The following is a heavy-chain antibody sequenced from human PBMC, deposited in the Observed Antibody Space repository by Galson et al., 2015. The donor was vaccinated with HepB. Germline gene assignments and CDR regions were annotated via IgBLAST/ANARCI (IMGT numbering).Heavy chain of an antibody. CDR1: GFTFSSYE. J-gene: IGHJ6*02. CDR2: ISSSGSTI. Sequence: SLRLSCAASGFTFSSYEMNWVRQAPGKGLEWVSYISSSGSTIYYADSVKGRFTISRDNAKNSLYLQMNSLRAEDTAVYYCARDRPYYGSGDSYYYYGMDVWGQGTTVTVSS. CDR3: ARDRPYYGSGDSYYYYGMDV. V-gene: IGHV3-48*03. D-gene: IGHD3-10*01.